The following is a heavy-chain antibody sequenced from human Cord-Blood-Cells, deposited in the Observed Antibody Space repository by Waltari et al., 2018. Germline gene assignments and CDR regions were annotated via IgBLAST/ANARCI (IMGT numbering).Heavy chain of an antibody. J-gene: IGHJ3*02. D-gene: IGHD2-15*01. CDR1: GGPISSSSYY. CDR2: IYYSGST. Sequence: QLQLQESGPGLVKPSETLSLTCTVSGGPISSSSYYWGWIRQPPGKGLEWIGSIYYSGSTYYNPSLKSRVTISVDTSKNQFSLKLSSVTAADTAVYYCARADCSGGSCTREDAFDIWGQGTMVTVSS. CDR3: ARADCSGGSCTREDAFDI. V-gene: IGHV4-39*01.